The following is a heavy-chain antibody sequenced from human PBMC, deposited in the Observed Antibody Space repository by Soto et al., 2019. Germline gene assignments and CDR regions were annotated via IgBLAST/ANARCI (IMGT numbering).Heavy chain of an antibody. CDR2: IIPIFGTA. Sequence: QVQLVQSGAEVKKPGSSVKVSCKASGGTFSSYAISWVRQAPGQGLEWMGGIIPIFGTANYAQKFQGRVTITADESTSTAYMALSSLRSEDTAVYYCGTPRDYYDSSGYYNNYFDYWGQGTLVTVSS. J-gene: IGHJ4*02. CDR1: GGTFSSYA. D-gene: IGHD3-22*01. V-gene: IGHV1-69*12. CDR3: GTPRDYYDSSGYYNNYFDY.